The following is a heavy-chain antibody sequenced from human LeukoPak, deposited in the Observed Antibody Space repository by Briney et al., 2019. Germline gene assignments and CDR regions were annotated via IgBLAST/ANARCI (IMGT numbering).Heavy chain of an antibody. CDR3: ARRGYPTSPVGAFDI. CDR1: GFTFSSYS. D-gene: IGHD3-22*01. CDR2: ISSSSSYI. J-gene: IGHJ3*02. Sequence: PGGSLRLSCAASGFTFSSYSMNWVRQAPGKGLEWVSSISSSSSYIYYADSVKGRFTISRDNAKNSLYLQMNSLRAEDTAVYYCARRGYPTSPVGAFDIWGQGTMVTVSS. V-gene: IGHV3-21*01.